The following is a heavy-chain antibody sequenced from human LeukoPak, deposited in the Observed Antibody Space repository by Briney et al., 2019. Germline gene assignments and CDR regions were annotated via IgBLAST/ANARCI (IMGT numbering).Heavy chain of an antibody. J-gene: IGHJ5*02. CDR1: GYTFTGYY. CDR2: INPNTSGT. CDR3: ARALVPAAQRLSS. D-gene: IGHD2-2*01. Sequence: GASVKVSCKASGYTFTGYYLHWVRQAPGQGLEWMGWINPNTSGTKYAQKFQGRVTMTRDTSISTAYMEVTRLTSDDTAVYYCARALVPAAQRLSSWGQGTLVTVSS. V-gene: IGHV1-2*02.